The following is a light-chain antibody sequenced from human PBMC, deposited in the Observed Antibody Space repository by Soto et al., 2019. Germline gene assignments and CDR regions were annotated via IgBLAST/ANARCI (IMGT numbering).Light chain of an antibody. CDR3: QQYNSYSWT. Sequence: DIQMTXXXXTLSASVGDRVTITCRASQSISSWLAWYQQKPGKAPKLLIYDASSLESGVPSRFSGNRSGTEFTLTISSLQPDDFATYYCQQYNSYSWTFGQGTKVDIK. J-gene: IGKJ1*01. CDR2: DAS. V-gene: IGKV1-5*01. CDR1: QSISSW.